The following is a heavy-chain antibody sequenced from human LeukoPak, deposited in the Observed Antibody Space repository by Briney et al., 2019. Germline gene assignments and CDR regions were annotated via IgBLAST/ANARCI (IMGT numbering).Heavy chain of an antibody. J-gene: IGHJ4*02. D-gene: IGHD1-1*01. CDR2: ISGSGGST. CDR3: AKCRGTRLCWPSDY. V-gene: IGHV3-23*01. CDR1: GFTFSSYA. Sequence: GGSLRLSCAASGFTFSSYAMSWVRQAPGRGLEWVSAISGSGGSTYYADSVKGRFTISRDNSKNTLYLQMNSLRAEDTAVYYCAKCRGTRLCWPSDYWGQGTLVTVSS.